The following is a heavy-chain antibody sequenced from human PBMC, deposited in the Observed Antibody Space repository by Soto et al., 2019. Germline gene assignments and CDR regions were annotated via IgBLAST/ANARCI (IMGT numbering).Heavy chain of an antibody. CDR2: IYYSGST. CDR1: GGSISSGGYY. J-gene: IGHJ5*02. Sequence: SETLSLTCTVSGGSISSGGYYWSWIRQHPGKGLEWIGYIYYSGSTYYNPSLKSRVTISVDTSKNQFSLKLSSVTAADTAVYYCARAPLKGSGSYSRFDPSGQGTLVTVSS. D-gene: IGHD3-10*01. CDR3: ARAPLKGSGSYSRFDP. V-gene: IGHV4-31*03.